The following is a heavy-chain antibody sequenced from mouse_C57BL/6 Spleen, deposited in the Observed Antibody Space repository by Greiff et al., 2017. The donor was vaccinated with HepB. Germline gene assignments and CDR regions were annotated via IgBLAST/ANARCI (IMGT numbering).Heavy chain of an antibody. Sequence: DVKVEESGAELVKPGASVKLSCTASGFNIKDYYMHWVKQRTEQGLEWIGRIDPEDGETKYAPKFQGKATITADTSSNTAYLQLSSLTSEDTAVYYCARFVGYLYYFDYWGQGTTLTVSS. V-gene: IGHV14-2*01. D-gene: IGHD2-2*01. CDR3: ARFVGYLYYFDY. CDR2: IDPEDGET. CDR1: GFNIKDYY. J-gene: IGHJ2*01.